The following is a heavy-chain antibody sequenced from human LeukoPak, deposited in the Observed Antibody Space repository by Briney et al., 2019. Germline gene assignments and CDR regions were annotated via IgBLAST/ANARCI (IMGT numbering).Heavy chain of an antibody. V-gene: IGHV1-18*01. CDR1: GYTFSIYS. D-gene: IGHD2-15*01. Sequence: GASVKLSCKASGYTFSIYSISCVRQAPGQGLESMGWISAYNGNTIYAQKVKGRVTMTTDTSTSTAYIELRSLKSDDTAVYYCARASYCSDGSCYSDFWGQGTLVTVSS. CDR2: ISAYNGNT. J-gene: IGHJ4*02. CDR3: ARASYCSDGSCYSDF.